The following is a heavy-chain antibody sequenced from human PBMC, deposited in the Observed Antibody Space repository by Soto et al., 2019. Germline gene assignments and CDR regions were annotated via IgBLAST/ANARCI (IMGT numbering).Heavy chain of an antibody. CDR3: ARQGFGPLHGLVDV. CDR1: GGSISSYY. V-gene: IGHV4-59*08. CDR2: VHHSWGS. Sequence: QVQLQESGPGLVKPSETLSLSCTVSGGSISSYYWSWFRQSPGKRMEWIGYVHHSWGSSYNPSLQSRVATPLDPAKSQFSLKVTSVTATDTAVYYCARQGFGPLHGLVDVWGQGTTVTVSS. J-gene: IGHJ6*02. D-gene: IGHD3-10*01.